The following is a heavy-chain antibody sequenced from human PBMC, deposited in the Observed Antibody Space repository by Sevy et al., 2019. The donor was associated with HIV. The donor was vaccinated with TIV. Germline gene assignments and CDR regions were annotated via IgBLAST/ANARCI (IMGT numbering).Heavy chain of an antibody. V-gene: IGHV3-49*03. CDR3: TRDLYGSGWFYFDY. J-gene: IGHJ4*02. CDR2: ITSKTYGGTT. D-gene: IGHD6-19*01. CDR1: GFTFGDYA. Sequence: GGSLRLSCTASGFTFGDYAMSWFRQAPGKGLEWVSFITSKTYGGTTEYAASVKGRFIISRDDSKNIAYLQMNSLKTEDTAVYYCTRDLYGSGWFYFDYWGQGTLVTVSS.